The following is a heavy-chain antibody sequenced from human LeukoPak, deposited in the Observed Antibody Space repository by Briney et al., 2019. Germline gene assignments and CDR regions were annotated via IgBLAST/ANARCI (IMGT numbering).Heavy chain of an antibody. CDR1: RFTFSDYY. J-gene: IGHJ4*02. D-gene: IGHD1-26*01. V-gene: IGHV3-11*01. Sequence: GGSLRLSCAASRFTFSDYYMRWIRQAPGKGLGGVSYISSSGTTIYYADSEKGRFTISRDNAKNSLFLQMNSLRAEDTAVYYCARASIVGTTYSFDYWGQGTLVTVSS. CDR2: ISSSGTTI. CDR3: ARASIVGTTYSFDY.